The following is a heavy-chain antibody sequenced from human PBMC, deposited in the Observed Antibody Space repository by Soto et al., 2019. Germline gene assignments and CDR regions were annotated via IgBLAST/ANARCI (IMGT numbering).Heavy chain of an antibody. CDR1: GFTFSSYW. D-gene: IGHD1-26*01. CDR3: ARDFGGP. J-gene: IGHJ5*02. V-gene: IGHV3-7*05. CDR2: IKEDGSEK. Sequence: EVQLVESGGGSVQPGGSLRLSCTASGFTFSSYWMNWVRQAPGKGLEWVGNIKEDGSEKFYVDSVKGRFTISRDNAKNSLYLDMNSLRVEDTAIYFCARDFGGPWGQGTLVTVSS.